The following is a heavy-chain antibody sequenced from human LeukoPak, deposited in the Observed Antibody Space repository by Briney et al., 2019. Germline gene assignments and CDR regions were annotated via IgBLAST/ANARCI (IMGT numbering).Heavy chain of an antibody. CDR1: GFTFSSYG. V-gene: IGHV3-33*01. J-gene: IGHJ4*02. CDR3: ARDPGIAVAGPLGS. D-gene: IGHD6-19*01. Sequence: PGRSLRLSCAASGFTFSSYGMHWVRQAPGKGLEWVAVIWYDGSNKYYADSVKGRFTISRDNSKNTLYLQMNSLRAEDTAVYYCARDPGIAVAGPLGSWGQGTLVTVSS. CDR2: IWYDGSNK.